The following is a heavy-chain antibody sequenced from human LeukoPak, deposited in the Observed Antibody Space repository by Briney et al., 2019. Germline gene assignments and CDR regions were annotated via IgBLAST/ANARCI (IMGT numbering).Heavy chain of an antibody. D-gene: IGHD6-13*01. CDR3: ARLSSSSQTTDY. Sequence: GGSLRLSCVASGFTFNIYAMTWVRQAPGKGLEWVSAIRGSGDSTYYADSVKGRFTISRDNANNSLYLQMSSLSDEDTAVYYCARLSSSSQTTDYWGQGTLVTVSS. CDR2: IRGSGDST. CDR1: GFTFNIYA. V-gene: IGHV3-23*01. J-gene: IGHJ4*02.